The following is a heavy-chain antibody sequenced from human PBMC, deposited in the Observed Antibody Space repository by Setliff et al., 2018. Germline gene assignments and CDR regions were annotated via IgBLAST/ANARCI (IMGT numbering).Heavy chain of an antibody. J-gene: IGHJ4*02. CDR2: IYTSGST. Sequence: PSETLSLTCTVSGGSISSYYWSWIRQPPWKGLEWIGYIYTSGSTNYNPSPKSRVTISVDTSKNQFSLKMSSMTAADTAVYYCARFLNPRDGYQNSPGFDFWGQGTLVTVSS. CDR1: GGSISSYY. D-gene: IGHD5-12*01. CDR3: ARFLNPRDGYQNSPGFDF. V-gene: IGHV4-4*08.